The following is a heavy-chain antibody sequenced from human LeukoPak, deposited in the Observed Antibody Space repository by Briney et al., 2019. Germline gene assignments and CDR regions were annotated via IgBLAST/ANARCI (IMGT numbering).Heavy chain of an antibody. CDR2: IYYSGST. D-gene: IGHD3-3*01. CDR1: GGSISSYY. V-gene: IGHV4-59*01. Sequence: PSETLSLTCTVSGGSISSYYWSWIRQPPGKGLEWIGYIYYSGSTNYNPSLKSRVTISVDTSKNQFSLKLSSVTAADTAVYYCARGDDFWSGLGSPDYYYYYMDVWGKGTTVTVSS. CDR3: ARGDDFWSGLGSPDYYYYYMDV. J-gene: IGHJ6*03.